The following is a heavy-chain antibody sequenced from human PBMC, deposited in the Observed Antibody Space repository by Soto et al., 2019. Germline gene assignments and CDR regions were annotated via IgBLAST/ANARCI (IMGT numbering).Heavy chain of an antibody. D-gene: IGHD2-15*01. CDR2: IGTAGDT. Sequence: TGGSLRLSCAASGFTFSSYDMHWVRQATGKGLEWVSAIGTAGDTYYPGSVKGRFTISRENAKNSLYLQMNSLRAEDTAVYYCARGYCSGGSCYPTGYYYGMDVWGQGTTVTVSS. J-gene: IGHJ6*02. V-gene: IGHV3-13*01. CDR3: ARGYCSGGSCYPTGYYYGMDV. CDR1: GFTFSSYD.